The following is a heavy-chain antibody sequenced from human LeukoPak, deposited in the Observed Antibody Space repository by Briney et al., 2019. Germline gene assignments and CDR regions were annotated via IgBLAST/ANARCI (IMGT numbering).Heavy chain of an antibody. J-gene: IGHJ6*03. V-gene: IGHV4-4*07. D-gene: IGHD6-6*01. CDR2: IYTSGST. Sequence: SETLSLTCTVSGGSISSYYWSWIRQPAGKGLEWIGRIYTSGSTIYNPSLKSRVTMSVDTSRNQFSLKLSSVTAADTAVYYCARGRYESTRLSSYYYYYVDVWGKGTTVTVSS. CDR3: ARGRYESTRLSSYYYYYVDV. CDR1: GGSISSYY.